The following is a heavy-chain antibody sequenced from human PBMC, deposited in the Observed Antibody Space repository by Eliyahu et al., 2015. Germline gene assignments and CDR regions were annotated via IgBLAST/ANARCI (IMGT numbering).Heavy chain of an antibody. CDR1: GFIFSNHP. Sequence: EVQLVXSGEGLVQPGGPLXXSXXXSGFIFSNHPMXWVRRPPGKGLESVSAISGDGISTYYADSVRGRFIISRDNSKNRLYLQMGSLRDEDMAVYYCAREDQWSFDLWGQGTLVTVSS. CDR3: AREDQWSFDL. J-gene: IGHJ4*02. CDR2: ISGDGIST. V-gene: IGHV3-64*02. D-gene: IGHD3-3*01.